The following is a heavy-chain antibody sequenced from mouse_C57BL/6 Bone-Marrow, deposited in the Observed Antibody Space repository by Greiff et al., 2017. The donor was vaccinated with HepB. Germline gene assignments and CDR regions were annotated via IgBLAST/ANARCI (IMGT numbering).Heavy chain of an antibody. J-gene: IGHJ4*01. CDR2: ISNLAYSI. V-gene: IGHV5-15*01. D-gene: IGHD1-1*01. Sequence: EVKVVESGGGLVQPGGSLKLSCAASGFTFSDYGMAWVRQAPRKGPEWVAFISNLAYSIYYADTVTGRFTISRENAKNTLYLEMSSLRSEDTAMYYCARLYYYGSSPYAMDYWGQGTSVTVSS. CDR3: ARLYYYGSSPYAMDY. CDR1: GFTFSDYG.